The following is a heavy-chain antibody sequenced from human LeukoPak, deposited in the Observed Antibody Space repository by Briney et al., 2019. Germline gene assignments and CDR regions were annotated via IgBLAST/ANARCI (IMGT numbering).Heavy chain of an antibody. D-gene: IGHD6-19*01. J-gene: IGHJ6*02. Sequence: WESLRLSCAASGFTFSSYSMNWVRQAPGKGLEWVSSISSSSSYIYYADSVKGRFTISRDNAKNSLYLQMNSLRAEDTAVYYCARDGYSSGWPYYSYGMDVWGQGTTVTVS. CDR2: ISSSSSYI. CDR3: ARDGYSSGWPYYSYGMDV. CDR1: GFTFSSYS. V-gene: IGHV3-21*01.